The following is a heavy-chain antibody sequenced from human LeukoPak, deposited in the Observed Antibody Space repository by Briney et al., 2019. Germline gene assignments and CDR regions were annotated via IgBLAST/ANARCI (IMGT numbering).Heavy chain of an antibody. J-gene: IGHJ4*02. D-gene: IGHD2-15*01. CDR2: IYYSGST. V-gene: IGHV4-59*01. CDR1: GGSISSYY. CDR3: ARVRSPSTLVVAATRRSRTYYFDY. Sequence: SETLSLTCTVSGGSISSYYWSWIRQPPGKGLEWIGYIYYSGSTNYNPSLKSRVTTSVDTSKNQFSLKLSSVTAADTAVYYCARVRSPSTLVVAATRRSRTYYFDYWGQGTLVTVSS.